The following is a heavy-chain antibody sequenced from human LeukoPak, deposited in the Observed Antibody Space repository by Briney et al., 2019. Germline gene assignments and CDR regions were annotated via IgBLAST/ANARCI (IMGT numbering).Heavy chain of an antibody. Sequence: SETLSLTRAVYGGSFSGYYWSWIRQPPGKGLEWIGEINHSGSTNYNPSLKSRVTISVDTSKNQFSLKLSSVTAADTAVYYCARGQGSSSWYYFDYWGQGTLVTVSS. CDR1: GGSFSGYY. J-gene: IGHJ4*02. CDR2: INHSGST. V-gene: IGHV4-34*01. CDR3: ARGQGSSSWYYFDY. D-gene: IGHD6-13*01.